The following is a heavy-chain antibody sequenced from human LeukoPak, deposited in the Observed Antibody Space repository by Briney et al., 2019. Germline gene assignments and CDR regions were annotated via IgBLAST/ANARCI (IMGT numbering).Heavy chain of an antibody. V-gene: IGHV4-59*12. Sequence: PSETLSLTCTVSGGSISTYYWSWIRQPPGKGLEWIGYIYYTGSTSYNPSLKSRVTMSVDTSKNQFSLKLSSVTAADTAVYYCARVGYYGDSPTLYYYYMDVWGKGTTVTISS. CDR2: IYYTGST. D-gene: IGHD4-17*01. J-gene: IGHJ6*03. CDR3: ARVGYYGDSPTLYYYYMDV. CDR1: GGSISTYY.